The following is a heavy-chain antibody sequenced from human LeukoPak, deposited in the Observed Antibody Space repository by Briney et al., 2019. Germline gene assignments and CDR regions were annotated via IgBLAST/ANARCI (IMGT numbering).Heavy chain of an antibody. V-gene: IGHV3-21*01. J-gene: IGHJ4*02. CDR2: ITASSTAI. Sequence: PGGSLRLSCTVSGFTVSSNSMNWVRQAPGKGLEWVSSITASSTAIYSADSVKGRFTISRDNAKNFLYLQMNSLRAEDTAVYYCARTYYDILTGYNPYFDYWGQGILVTVSS. CDR3: ARTYYDILTGYNPYFDY. CDR1: GFTVSSNS. D-gene: IGHD3-9*01.